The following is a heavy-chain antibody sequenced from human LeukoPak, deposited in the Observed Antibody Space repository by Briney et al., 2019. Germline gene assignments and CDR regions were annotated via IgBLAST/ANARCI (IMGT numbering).Heavy chain of an antibody. CDR1: GFTFSGYW. CDR2: INSDGSST. Sequence: GGSLRLSCAASGFTFSGYWIHWVRQAPGKGLVWVSRINSDGSSTSYADSVKGRFTISRDNAKNTLYLQMNSLRAEDTAVYYCARPSGSYYYDAFDIWGHGTMVTVSS. D-gene: IGHD1-26*01. CDR3: ARPSGSYYYDAFDI. J-gene: IGHJ3*02. V-gene: IGHV3-74*01.